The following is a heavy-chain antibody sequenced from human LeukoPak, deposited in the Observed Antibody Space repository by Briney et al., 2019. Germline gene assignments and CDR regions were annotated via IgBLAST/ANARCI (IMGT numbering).Heavy chain of an antibody. Sequence: ASVKVSFKASGYTFTSYDINWVRQATGQGLEWMGWMNPNSGNTGYAQKFQGRVTITRNTSISTAYMELSSLRSEDTAVYYCARGPFYDSSGYYFDYWGQGTLVTVSS. CDR1: GYTFTSYD. V-gene: IGHV1-8*03. CDR3: ARGPFYDSSGYYFDY. CDR2: MNPNSGNT. J-gene: IGHJ4*02. D-gene: IGHD3-22*01.